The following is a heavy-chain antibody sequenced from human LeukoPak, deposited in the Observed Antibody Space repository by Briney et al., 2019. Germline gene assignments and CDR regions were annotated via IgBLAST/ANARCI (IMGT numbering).Heavy chain of an antibody. CDR2: IYYSGST. CDR3: ARGQWLVPPGY. D-gene: IGHD6-19*01. Sequence: SETLSLTCTVSGGSISSYYWSWIRQPPGKGLEWIGYIYYSGSTNYNPSLKSRVTISVDTSKNQFSLKLSSVTAADTAVYYCARGQWLVPPGYWGQGTLVTVSS. J-gene: IGHJ4*02. V-gene: IGHV4-59*12. CDR1: GGSISSYY.